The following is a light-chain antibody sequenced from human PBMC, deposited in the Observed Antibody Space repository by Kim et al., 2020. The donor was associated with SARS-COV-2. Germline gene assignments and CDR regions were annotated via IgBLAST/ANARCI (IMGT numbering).Light chain of an antibody. CDR2: GAS. CDR1: QSVRSNY. J-gene: IGKJ4*01. CDR3: QQYGNSLT. V-gene: IGKV3-20*01. Sequence: EIVLTQSPGTLSLSPGERATLSCRASQSVRSNYLAWYQQKPGQAPRLLIYGASSRATGIPDRFSGSGSGTDFTLTISRLEPEDFAVYYCQQYGNSLTFGGGTKVDIK.